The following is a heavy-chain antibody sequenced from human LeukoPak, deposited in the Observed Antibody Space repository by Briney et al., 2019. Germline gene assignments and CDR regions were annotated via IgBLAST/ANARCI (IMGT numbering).Heavy chain of an antibody. CDR1: GGSFSGFY. D-gene: IGHD5-24*01. CDR2: IFDVGRT. CDR3: ARGLGEGYPDY. J-gene: IGHJ4*02. Sequence: SETLSLTCAVHGGSFSGFYWTWMRQPPGKWPGWIGEIFDVGRTNFNPSLKSRVPISGDTSKNQFSLKLSSLTAADTAVYYCARGLGEGYPDYWGQGSLVTVSP. V-gene: IGHV4-34*01.